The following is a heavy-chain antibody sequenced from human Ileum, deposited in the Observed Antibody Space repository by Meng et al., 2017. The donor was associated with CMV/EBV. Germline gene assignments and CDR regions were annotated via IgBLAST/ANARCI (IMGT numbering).Heavy chain of an antibody. V-gene: IGHV3-30*02. D-gene: IGHD4-11*01. CDR2: IRYDGTYK. CDR1: GFSSSSFG. Sequence: GGSLRLSCEASGFSSSSFGMHWVRQAPGKGLEWLAFIRYDGTYKFYAGSVRGRFIISRDNSKNTVYLQMRSLGLEDRAVYYCAKDLDYMGGMDVWGQGTTVTVSS. CDR3: AKDLDYMGGMDV. J-gene: IGHJ6*02.